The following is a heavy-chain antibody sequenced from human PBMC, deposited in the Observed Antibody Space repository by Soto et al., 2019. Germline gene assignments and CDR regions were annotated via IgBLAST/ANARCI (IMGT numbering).Heavy chain of an antibody. J-gene: IGHJ4*02. Sequence: QPGGSLRLSCAASGFTFSSYAMSWVRQAPGKGLEWVSYISTGSSTIYYADSVKGRFTISRDNAKNSLYLQMNSLRAEDTAVYYCARGPWVGIDYWGQGTLVTVAS. CDR3: ARGPWVGIDY. CDR1: GFTFSSYA. CDR2: ISTGSSTI. D-gene: IGHD1-26*01. V-gene: IGHV3-48*01.